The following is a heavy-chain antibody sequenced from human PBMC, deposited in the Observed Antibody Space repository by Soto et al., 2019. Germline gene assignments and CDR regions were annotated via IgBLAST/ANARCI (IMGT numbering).Heavy chain of an antibody. CDR2: IYHIGST. CDR3: ARHFSVDYFTT. CDR1: GGSVISTNG. V-gene: IGHV4-4*02. Sequence: SETLSLTCAVSGGSVISTNGWSWVRQSPGKGLEWIGDIYHIGSTNYNPSLRGRVTISVDRSKNQFSLKLSSVTAADTAVYYCARHFSVDYFTTGAREPWSPSPQ. J-gene: IGHJ4*02.